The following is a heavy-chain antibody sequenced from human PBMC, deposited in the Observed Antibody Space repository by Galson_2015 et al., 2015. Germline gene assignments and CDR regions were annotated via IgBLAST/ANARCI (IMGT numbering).Heavy chain of an antibody. J-gene: IGHJ6*02. V-gene: IGHV4-31*03. CDR3: ARGGDLRAEGYGSGSYYVNWYFDL. CDR2: IYYSGST. D-gene: IGHD3-10*01. Sequence: TLSLTCTVSGGSISSGGYYWSWIRQHPGKGLEWIGYIYYSGSTYYNPSLKSRVTISVDTSKNQFSLKLSSVTAADTAVYYCARGGDLRAEGYGSGSYYVNWYFDLWGQGTTVTVSS. CDR1: GGSISSGGYY.